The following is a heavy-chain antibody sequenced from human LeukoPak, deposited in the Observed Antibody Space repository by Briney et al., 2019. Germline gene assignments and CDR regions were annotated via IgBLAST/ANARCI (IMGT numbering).Heavy chain of an antibody. CDR3: ARWIGGFDY. Sequence: GGSLRLSCAASGFTFSSYWMHWVRQTTGKGLEWVANIKQDGSEKYYVDSVEGRFTISRDNAKNSLYLQMNSLRAEDTAVYYCARWIGGFDYWGQGALVTVSS. J-gene: IGHJ4*02. CDR1: GFTFSSYW. D-gene: IGHD3-10*01. V-gene: IGHV3-7*01. CDR2: IKQDGSEK.